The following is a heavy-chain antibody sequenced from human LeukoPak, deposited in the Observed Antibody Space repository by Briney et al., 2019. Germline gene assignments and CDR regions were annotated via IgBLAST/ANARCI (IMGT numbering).Heavy chain of an antibody. CDR2: IKQDGSET. J-gene: IGHJ4*01. CDR1: GFSFSSYC. CDR3: ARAGQWRAPQQLDY. V-gene: IGHV3-7*01. Sequence: GGSLRLSCVGSGFSFSSYCMTWVRQAPGKGLEWVANIKQDGSETYYADSVKGRFTISRDNAENSVYMQMNSLRAEDTAVYYCARAGQWRAPQQLDYWGHGTLVTVSS. D-gene: IGHD6-19*01.